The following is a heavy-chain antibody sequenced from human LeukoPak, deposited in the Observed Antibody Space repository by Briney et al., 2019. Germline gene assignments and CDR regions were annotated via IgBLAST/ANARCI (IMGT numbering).Heavy chain of an antibody. CDR2: IYYTGST. V-gene: IGHV4-59*01. CDR3: ARAQRITMMDT. CDR1: GGSISSYY. J-gene: IGHJ5*02. Sequence: SETLSLTCTVSGGSISSYYWSWIRQPPGKELEWIGYIYYTGSTNYNPSLESRVTISLDTSKNQFSLKLNSVTAADTAVYYCARAQRITMMDTWGQGTLVTVSS. D-gene: IGHD3-22*01.